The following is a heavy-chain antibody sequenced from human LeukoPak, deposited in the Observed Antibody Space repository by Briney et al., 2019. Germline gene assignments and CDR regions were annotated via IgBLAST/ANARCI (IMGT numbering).Heavy chain of an antibody. Sequence: SETLSLTCTVSGGSISSYYWTWIRQPRGKGLEWIGFIYDSGSTYYNPSLKSRVTISLDTSKNQFSLKMSSVTAADTAVYYCARKPSGSSRYDYWGQGTLVTVSS. D-gene: IGHD6-25*01. J-gene: IGHJ4*02. CDR3: ARKPSGSSRYDY. CDR1: GGSISSYY. V-gene: IGHV4-59*01. CDR2: IYDSGST.